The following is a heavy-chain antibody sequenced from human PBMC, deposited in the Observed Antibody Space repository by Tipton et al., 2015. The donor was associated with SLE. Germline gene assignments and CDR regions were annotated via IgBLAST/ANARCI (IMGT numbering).Heavy chain of an antibody. CDR2: INSDGSST. Sequence: SLRLSCAVSGFTFSSHWMHWVRQAPGKGLVWVSRINSDGSSTTYADSVKGRFTISRDNAKNTLYLQMNNLRAEDTAVYYCARDPSTSDFDYWGQGTLVTVSS. CDR1: GFTFSSHW. D-gene: IGHD1-1*01. J-gene: IGHJ4*02. CDR3: ARDPSTSDFDY. V-gene: IGHV3-74*01.